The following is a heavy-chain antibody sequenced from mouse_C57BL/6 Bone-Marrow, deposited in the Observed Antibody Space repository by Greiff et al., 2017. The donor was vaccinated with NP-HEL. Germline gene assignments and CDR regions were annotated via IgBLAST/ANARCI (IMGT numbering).Heavy chain of an antibody. V-gene: IGHV14-4*01. D-gene: IGHD1-1*01. J-gene: IGHJ2*01. Sequence: VQLKESGAELVRPGASVKLSCTASGFNIKDDYMHWVKQRPEQGLEWIGWIDPENGDTEYASKFQGKATITADTSSNTAYLQLSSLTSEDTAVYYCTTRGYYGYWGQGTTLTVSS. CDR3: TTRGYYGY. CDR2: IDPENGDT. CDR1: GFNIKDDY.